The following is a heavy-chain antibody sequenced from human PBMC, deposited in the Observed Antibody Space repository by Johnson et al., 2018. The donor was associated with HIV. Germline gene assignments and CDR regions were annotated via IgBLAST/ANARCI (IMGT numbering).Heavy chain of an antibody. V-gene: IGHV3-64*01. CDR3: ARGSGQWLAAGLIQGTAFDI. D-gene: IGHD6-19*01. Sequence: VQLVESGGGLVQPGGSLRLSCAASGFTFSSYAMSWVRQAPGKGLEWVSAISSDGGTTYYANSVKGRFAISRDNYKNTLYLQMGSLRADDMAVYYCARGSGQWLAAGLIQGTAFDIWGQGTMVTVSS. CDR1: GFTFSSYA. CDR2: ISSDGGTT. J-gene: IGHJ3*02.